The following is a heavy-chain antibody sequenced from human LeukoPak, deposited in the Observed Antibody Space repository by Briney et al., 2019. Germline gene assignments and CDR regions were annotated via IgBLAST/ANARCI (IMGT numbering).Heavy chain of an antibody. J-gene: IGHJ4*02. Sequence: SETLSLTCTVSGGSISSYYWSRIRQPAGKGLEWIGRIYTSGSTNYNPSLKSRVTMSVDTSKNQFSLKLSSVTAADTAVYYCARDQAPMAYFDYWGQGTLVTVSS. CDR2: IYTSGST. CDR3: ARDQAPMAYFDY. D-gene: IGHD3-10*01. V-gene: IGHV4-4*07. CDR1: GGSISSYY.